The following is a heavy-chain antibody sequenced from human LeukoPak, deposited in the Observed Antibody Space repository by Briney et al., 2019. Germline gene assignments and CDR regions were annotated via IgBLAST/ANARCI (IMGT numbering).Heavy chain of an antibody. Sequence: SETLSLTCTVSGGSTSSGGYYWSWIRQPPGKGLEWIGNIYYSGNTYYNASLKSRVTLSIDTSMNQFSLRLSSVTAADTAVYYCAREGVGAYFDYWGQGILVTVSS. D-gene: IGHD3-16*01. CDR2: IYYSGNT. V-gene: IGHV4-39*07. CDR1: GGSTSSGGYY. J-gene: IGHJ4*02. CDR3: AREGVGAYFDY.